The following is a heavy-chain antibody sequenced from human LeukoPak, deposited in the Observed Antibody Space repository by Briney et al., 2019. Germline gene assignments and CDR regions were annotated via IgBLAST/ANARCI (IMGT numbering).Heavy chain of an antibody. Sequence: PGGSLRLSCAASGFTFSSYGMHWVRQAPGKGLEWVAVIWYDGSNKYYADSVKGRFTISRDNAKNSLYLQMNSLRDEDTAVYYCARDDYLGIAVAGTPQHNGMDVWGQGTTVTISS. CDR1: GFTFSSYG. CDR2: IWYDGSNK. V-gene: IGHV3-33*01. CDR3: ARDDYLGIAVAGTPQHNGMDV. D-gene: IGHD6-19*01. J-gene: IGHJ6*02.